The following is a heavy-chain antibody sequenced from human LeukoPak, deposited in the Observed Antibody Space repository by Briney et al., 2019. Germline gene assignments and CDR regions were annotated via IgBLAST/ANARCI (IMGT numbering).Heavy chain of an antibody. CDR2: INPNSGGT. V-gene: IGHV1-2*02. J-gene: IGHJ6*02. Sequence: ASVNVSCTASGYTFTGYYMHWVRQAPGQGLEWMGWINPNSGGTNYAQKFQGRVTMTRDTSISTAYMELSRLRSDDTAVYYCARAPPHYYYGMDVWGQGTTVTVSS. CDR3: ARAPPHYYYGMDV. CDR1: GYTFTGYY.